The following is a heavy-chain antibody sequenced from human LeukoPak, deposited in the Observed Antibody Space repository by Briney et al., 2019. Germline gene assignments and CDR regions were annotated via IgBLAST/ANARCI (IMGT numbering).Heavy chain of an antibody. CDR2: IRYDGSNK. J-gene: IGHJ4*02. V-gene: IGHV3-30*02. CDR1: GFTFSNYG. Sequence: GGSLRLSCAASGFTFSNYGMHWVRQAPGKGLEWVAFIRYDGSNKYYADSVRGRFTISRDNSKNTVYLQMNSLRGDDTAVYYCAKGYCSGGSCYYFDYWGQGTLVTVSS. D-gene: IGHD2-15*01. CDR3: AKGYCSGGSCYYFDY.